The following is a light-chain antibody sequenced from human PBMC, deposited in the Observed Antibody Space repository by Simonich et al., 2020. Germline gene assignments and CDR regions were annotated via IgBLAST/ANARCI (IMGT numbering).Light chain of an antibody. J-gene: IGLJ2*01. CDR1: SSDVGGYNY. CDR3: SSYTSSSTLV. CDR2: DVS. Sequence: QSALTQPASVSGSPGQSITISCTGTSSDVGGYNYVYWYQQHPGKAPQPMIYDVSKQPSGVSNRFSGSKSGNTASLTISGLQAEDEADYYCSSYTSSSTLVFGGGTKLTVL. V-gene: IGLV2-14*01.